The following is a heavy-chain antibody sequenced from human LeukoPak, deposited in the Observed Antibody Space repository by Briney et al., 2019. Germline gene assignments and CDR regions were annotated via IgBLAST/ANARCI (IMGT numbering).Heavy chain of an antibody. Sequence: ASLKVSCKASGYTFTAAYNIHWLRQAPGQGPELMGWINPSSGDTRYAQKFQGRVTVTRDTVISTAYMELSSLTSDDTAVYYCARGPRGTYDYWGQGTLVTVSS. CDR3: ARGPRGTYDY. J-gene: IGHJ4*02. V-gene: IGHV1-2*02. D-gene: IGHD5-12*01. CDR2: INPSSGDT. CDR1: GYTFTAAYN.